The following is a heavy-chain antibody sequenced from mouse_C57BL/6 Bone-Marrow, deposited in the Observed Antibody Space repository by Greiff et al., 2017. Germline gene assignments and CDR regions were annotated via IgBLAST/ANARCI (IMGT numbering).Heavy chain of an antibody. CDR1: GYTFTGYW. V-gene: IGHV1-9*01. CDR2: LLPGSGST. CDR3: ARRRLRRRFRYSMDY. Sequence: QVKLQQSGAELMKPGASVTFSCKATGYTFTGYWIEWVKQRPGHGLEWIGELLPGSGSTTYNAKFKGRATFTVDTYSNTADMQLSSLATEDSAIXYCARRRLRRRFRYSMDYWGQGTSVTVSS. D-gene: IGHD2-2*01. J-gene: IGHJ4*01.